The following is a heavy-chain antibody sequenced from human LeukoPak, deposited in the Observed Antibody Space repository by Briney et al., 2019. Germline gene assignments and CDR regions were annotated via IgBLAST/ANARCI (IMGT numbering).Heavy chain of an antibody. CDR3: AKSRGYLNWFDP. Sequence: GGPLRLSCAASGFTFDDYAMHWVRQAPGKGLEWVSGISWNSGSIGYADSVKGRFTISRDNAKNSLYLQMSSLRAEDTALYYCAKSRGYLNWFDPWGQGTLVTVSS. V-gene: IGHV3-9*01. CDR2: ISWNSGSI. J-gene: IGHJ5*02. D-gene: IGHD3-22*01. CDR1: GFTFDDYA.